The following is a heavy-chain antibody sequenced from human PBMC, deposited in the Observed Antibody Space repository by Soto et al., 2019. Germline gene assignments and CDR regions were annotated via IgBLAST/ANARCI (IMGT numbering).Heavy chain of an antibody. CDR1: GFSLSTSGVG. D-gene: IGHD2-2*02. Sequence: QITLKESGPTLVKPTQTLTLTCTFSGFSLSTSGVGVGWIRQPPGTALALLALIYWDDDKRYSTSLKSRLTITKDTSKNQVVLTMTNMDPVDTATYYCAHRRMVVVPAAKPHDAFDIWGQWTMVTVSS. CDR2: IYWDDDK. V-gene: IGHV2-5*02. J-gene: IGHJ3*02. CDR3: AHRRMVVVPAAKPHDAFDI.